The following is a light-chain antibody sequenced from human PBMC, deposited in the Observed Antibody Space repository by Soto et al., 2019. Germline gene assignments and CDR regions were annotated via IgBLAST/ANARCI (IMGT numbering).Light chain of an antibody. V-gene: IGKV1-39*01. Sequence: DIQMTQSPSSLSASVGDRVTITCRASQTMSRHVNWYQQKPGKAPNLLIYDASTLQGGVPSRFSGSGSGTEFTLTISSLQPEDFATYYCQQSVSTPITVGQGTRLEIK. CDR2: DAS. J-gene: IGKJ5*01. CDR1: QTMSRH. CDR3: QQSVSTPIT.